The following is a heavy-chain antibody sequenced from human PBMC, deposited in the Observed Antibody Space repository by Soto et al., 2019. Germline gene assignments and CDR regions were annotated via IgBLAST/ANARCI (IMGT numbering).Heavy chain of an antibody. CDR3: ASNIAARPIGYYGMDV. J-gene: IGHJ6*02. CDR1: GFTFSSYA. V-gene: IGHV3-23*01. Sequence: GGSLRLSCAASGFTFSSYAMSWVRQAPGKGLEWVSAISGSGGSTYYADSVKGRFTISRDNSKNTLYLQMNSLRAEDTAVYYCASNIAARPIGYYGMDVWGQGTTVTVSS. D-gene: IGHD6-6*01. CDR2: ISGSGGST.